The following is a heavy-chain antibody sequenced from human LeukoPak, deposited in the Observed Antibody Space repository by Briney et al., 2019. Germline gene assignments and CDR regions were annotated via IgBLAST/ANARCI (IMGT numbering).Heavy chain of an antibody. D-gene: IGHD2-21*02. J-gene: IGHJ4*02. CDR1: GYTLTELS. V-gene: IGHV1-24*01. CDR3: ATGLPGALRPLLGY. CDR2: FDPEDGET. Sequence: GASVKVSCKVSGYTLTELSMHWVRQAPGKGLEWMGGFDPEDGETIYAQKFQGRVTMTEDTSTDTAYMELSSLRSEDTAVYYCATGLPGALRPLLGYWGQGTLVAVSS.